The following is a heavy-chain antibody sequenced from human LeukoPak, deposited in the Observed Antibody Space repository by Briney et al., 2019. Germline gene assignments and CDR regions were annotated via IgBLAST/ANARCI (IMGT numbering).Heavy chain of an antibody. D-gene: IGHD1-7*01. V-gene: IGHV4-38-2*01. J-gene: IGHJ4*02. CDR1: GYSISSGYC. CDR3: ARQVRYNWNYGTLDY. CDR2: IYHSGST. Sequence: SETLSLTCAVSGYSISSGYCWGWIRQPPGKGLEWIGSIYHSGSTYYNPSLKSRVTISVDTSKNQFSLKLSSVTAADTAVYYCARQVRYNWNYGTLDYWGQGTLVTVSS.